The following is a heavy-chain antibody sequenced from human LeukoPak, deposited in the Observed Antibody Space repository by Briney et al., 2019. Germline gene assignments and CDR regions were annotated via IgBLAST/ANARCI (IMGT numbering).Heavy chain of an antibody. CDR1: GGSISSSSYY. J-gene: IGHJ6*02. D-gene: IGHD2-8*02. CDR2: IYYSGST. CDR3: ASLVQRGYGMDV. Sequence: SETLSLTCTVSGGSISSSSYYWGWIRQPPGKGLEWIGSIYYSGSTYYNPSLKSRVTISVDTSKNQFSLKLSSVTAADTAVYYCASLVQRGYGMDVWGQGTTVTVSS. V-gene: IGHV4-39*07.